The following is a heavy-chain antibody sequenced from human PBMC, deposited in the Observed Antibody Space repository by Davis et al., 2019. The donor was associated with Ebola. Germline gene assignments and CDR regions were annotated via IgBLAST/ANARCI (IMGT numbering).Heavy chain of an antibody. CDR1: GGSFSGYY. CDR3: ARVDSNWFDP. J-gene: IGHJ5*02. Sequence: PSETLSLTCAVYGGSFSGYYWSWIRLPPGKGLEWIGYIYYSGSTNYNPSLKSRVTISVDTSKNQFSLKLSSVTAADTAVYYCARVDSNWFDPWGQGTLVTVSS. CDR2: IYYSGST. V-gene: IGHV4-59*01. D-gene: IGHD3/OR15-3a*01.